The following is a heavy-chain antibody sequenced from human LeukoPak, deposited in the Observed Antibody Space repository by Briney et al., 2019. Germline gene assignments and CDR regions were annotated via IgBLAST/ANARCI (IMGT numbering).Heavy chain of an antibody. D-gene: IGHD2-8*01. V-gene: IGHV3-30-3*01. CDR2: ISYDGSNK. Sequence: GGVLRLSCAASGFPFSSYAMHGARLAPGKGLERVAVISYDGSNKNYAGSVKRRLTISRDNSKNTLYLQMNSLRPEDTAVYYCARDLNPYGTVGNWFDPWGQGTLVTVSS. CDR3: ARDLNPYGTVGNWFDP. J-gene: IGHJ5*02. CDR1: GFPFSSYA.